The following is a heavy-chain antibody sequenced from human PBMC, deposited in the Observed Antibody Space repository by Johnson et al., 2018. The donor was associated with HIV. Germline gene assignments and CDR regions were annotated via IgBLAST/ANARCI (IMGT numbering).Heavy chain of an antibody. J-gene: IGHJ3*02. V-gene: IGHV3-30*02. CDR1: GFTFSDYY. CDR3: ARVPNDAFDI. Sequence: QVQLVESGGGLVKPGGSLRLSCAASGFTFSDYYMSWIRQAPGKGLEWVAFIRYDGNNKYYADSVKGRFTISRDNSTNTLYLQMARLRAEDTAVYYCARVPNDAFDIWGQGTMVTVSS. CDR2: IRYDGNNK.